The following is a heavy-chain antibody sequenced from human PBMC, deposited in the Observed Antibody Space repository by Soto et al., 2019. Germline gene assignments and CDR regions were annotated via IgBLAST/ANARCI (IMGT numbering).Heavy chain of an antibody. CDR1: GYSFTSYW. V-gene: IGHV5-10-1*01. CDR2: IDPSDSYT. D-gene: IGHD2-15*01. J-gene: IGHJ6*02. CDR3: ASYSGSTAHYYYYGMDV. Sequence: GESLNLSCTGSGYSFTSYWISWVRQMPGKGLEWMGRIDPSDSYTNYSPSFQSHVTISADKSISTAYLQWSSLKASDTAMYYCASYSGSTAHYYYYGMDVWGQGTTVTVSS.